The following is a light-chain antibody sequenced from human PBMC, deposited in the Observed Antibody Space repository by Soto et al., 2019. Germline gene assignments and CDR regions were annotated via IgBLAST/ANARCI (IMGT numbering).Light chain of an antibody. CDR2: EDT. Sequence: QSVLTQPASVSGSPGQSITISCTGTSSDVGSYNLVSWYQLHPGKVPKLIIYEDTKRPSGISSRFSGSESGITAFLTISGLQAEDEADYYCCSYAGSSTYVFGTGTKLTVL. CDR1: SSDVGSYNL. V-gene: IGLV2-23*01. CDR3: CSYAGSSTYV. J-gene: IGLJ1*01.